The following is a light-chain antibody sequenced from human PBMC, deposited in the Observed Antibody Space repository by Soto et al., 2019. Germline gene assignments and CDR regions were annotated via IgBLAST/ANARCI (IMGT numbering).Light chain of an antibody. J-gene: IGLJ1*01. CDR3: CSYAGGSAYV. CDR2: EAN. CDR1: SSDVGNFNL. V-gene: IGLV2-23*01. Sequence: QSALTQPASASGSPGQSITISCTGTSSDVGNFNLVPWYQHHPGKAPKLIIYEANKRPSGVSSRFSGPTSDNTASLTIPGLRSEDEADYHCCSYAGGSAYVFGTGTKLPVL.